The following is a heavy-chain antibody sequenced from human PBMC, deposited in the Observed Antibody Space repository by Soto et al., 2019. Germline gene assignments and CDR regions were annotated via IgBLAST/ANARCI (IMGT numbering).Heavy chain of an antibody. CDR1: GFTFSSYG. CDR2: LVTAGDT. Sequence: EVQLVESGGGLVQPGGSLRRSCAASGFTFSSYGLHWVRQAPGKGLEWVSALVTAGDTYYPGSVKGRCTISRENAKNSLYLQMNSLGAGDTAVYYCARSGRHGYGDANFDYWGQGPLVTVSS. CDR3: ARSGRHGYGDANFDY. D-gene: IGHD4-17*01. J-gene: IGHJ4*02. V-gene: IGHV3-13*01.